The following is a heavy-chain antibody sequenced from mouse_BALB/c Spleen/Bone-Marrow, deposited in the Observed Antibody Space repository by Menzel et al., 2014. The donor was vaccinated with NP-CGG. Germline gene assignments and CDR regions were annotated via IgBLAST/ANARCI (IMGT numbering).Heavy chain of an antibody. D-gene: IGHD4-1*01. CDR3: ARWEYYAMDY. V-gene: IGHV14-3*02. CDR1: GFNIKDTY. J-gene: IGHJ4*01. CDR2: IDPANGDT. Sequence: EVQLQQSGAELVKPGASVKLSCTASGFNIKDTYMHWVKQRPEQGLEWIGRIDPANGDTKYDPKFQGKATITADTSSNTAYLQLSSLTSEDTAVYYCARWEYYAMDYWGQGTSVTVSS.